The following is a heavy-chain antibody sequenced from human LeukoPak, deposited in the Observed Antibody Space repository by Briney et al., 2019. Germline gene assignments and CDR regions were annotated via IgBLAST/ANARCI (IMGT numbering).Heavy chain of an antibody. CDR1: GGSISSSSYY. CDR2: IYYSGST. Sequence: SETLSLTCTVSGGSISSSSYYWGWIRQPPGKGLEWIGSIYYSGSTYYNPSLKSRVTISVDTSKNQFSLKLSSVTAADTAVYYCARSPMVELGVVPGYFDYWGQGTLVTVSS. V-gene: IGHV4-39*07. D-gene: IGHD3-3*01. J-gene: IGHJ4*02. CDR3: ARSPMVELGVVPGYFDY.